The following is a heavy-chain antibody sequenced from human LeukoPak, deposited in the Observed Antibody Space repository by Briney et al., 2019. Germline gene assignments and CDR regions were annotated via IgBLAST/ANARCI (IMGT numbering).Heavy chain of an antibody. D-gene: IGHD2-8*01. CDR3: ARGPYCTNGVCYRPHYFDY. CDR1: GGSFSGYY. J-gene: IGHJ4*02. CDR2: INHSGST. Sequence: SETLSLTCAVYGGSFSGYYWSWIRQPPGKGLEWIGEINHSGSTNYNPSLKSRVTMSVDTSKNQFSLKLSSVTAADTAVYYCARGPYCTNGVCYRPHYFDYWGQGTLVTVSS. V-gene: IGHV4-34*01.